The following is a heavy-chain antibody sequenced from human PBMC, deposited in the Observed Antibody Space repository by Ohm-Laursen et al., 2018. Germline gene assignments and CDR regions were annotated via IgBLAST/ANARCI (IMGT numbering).Heavy chain of an antibody. CDR1: GESSSGYF. CDR2: INQSGST. Sequence: GTLSLTCAVNGESSSGYFWNWIRQPPGKGLEWIGEINQSGSTKYNPSLKRPVNLSANSSNSQFSLRLTSVTAADTATYYCARGSGFFKLDVWGQGTTVTVSS. J-gene: IGHJ6*02. D-gene: IGHD6-19*01. V-gene: IGHV4-34*01. CDR3: ARGSGFFKLDV.